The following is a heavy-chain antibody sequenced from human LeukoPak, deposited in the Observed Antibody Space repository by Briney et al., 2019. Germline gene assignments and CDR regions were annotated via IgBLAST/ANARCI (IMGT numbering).Heavy chain of an antibody. D-gene: IGHD2-15*01. CDR1: GFTFSSYS. CDR2: ISSSSSYI. CDR3: PIPVVAATFDAFDI. J-gene: IGHJ3*02. Sequence: PGGSLRLSCAASGFTFSSYSMNWVRQAPGKGLEWVSSISSSSSYIYYADSVKGRFTISRDNAKNSLYLQMNSLRAEDTAVYYCPIPVVAATFDAFDIWGQGTMVTVSS. V-gene: IGHV3-21*04.